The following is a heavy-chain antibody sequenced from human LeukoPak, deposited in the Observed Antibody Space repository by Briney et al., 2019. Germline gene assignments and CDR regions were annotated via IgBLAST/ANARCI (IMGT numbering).Heavy chain of an antibody. D-gene: IGHD5-18*01. Sequence: SETLSLTCTVSGGSISSSSYYWGWIRQPPGKGLEWIGYIYYSGSTNYNPSLKSRVTISVDTSKNQFSLKLSSVTAADTAVYYCARGSLPDTAMAPLDYWGQGTLVTVSS. CDR3: ARGSLPDTAMAPLDY. CDR2: IYYSGST. J-gene: IGHJ4*02. CDR1: GGSISSSSYY. V-gene: IGHV4-61*05.